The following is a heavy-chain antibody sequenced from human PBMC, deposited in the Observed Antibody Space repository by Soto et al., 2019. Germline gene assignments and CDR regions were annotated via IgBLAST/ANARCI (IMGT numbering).Heavy chain of an antibody. Sequence: SGPTLVNPTQTLTLTFSFSGFSLSTTGVAVGWIRQPPGKALECLVLIYWDDDKRYSPSLKSRLTITRDTSKNQVVLTMTDMDPVDTATYYCAHRVDYRGSWNTGYFDYWGQGTLVTVSS. CDR3: AHRVDYRGSWNTGYFDY. CDR1: GFSLSTTGVA. V-gene: IGHV2-5*02. J-gene: IGHJ4*02. D-gene: IGHD4-4*01. CDR2: IYWDDDK.